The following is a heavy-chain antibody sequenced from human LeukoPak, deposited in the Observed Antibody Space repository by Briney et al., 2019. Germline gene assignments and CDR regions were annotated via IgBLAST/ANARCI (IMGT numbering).Heavy chain of an antibody. CDR2: INQDGSEI. CDR1: GFTFSNYW. CDR3: ARDYYYDSSGYYEAY. J-gene: IGHJ4*02. D-gene: IGHD3-22*01. Sequence: GGSLRLSCAASGFTFSNYWMSWVRQAPGKGLEWLANINQDGSEIYYVDSVKGRFTISRDNGKNSLYLQINSLRADDTAVYYCARDYYYDSSGYYEAYWGQGALVTVSS. V-gene: IGHV3-7*01.